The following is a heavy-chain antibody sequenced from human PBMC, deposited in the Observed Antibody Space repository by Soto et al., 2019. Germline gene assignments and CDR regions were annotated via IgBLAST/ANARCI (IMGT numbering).Heavy chain of an antibody. D-gene: IGHD4-4*01. J-gene: IGHJ6*02. V-gene: IGHV3-23*01. CDR2: ISGSGGST. CDR3: AAHSNYDPYYYYGMDV. CDR1: GFTFSSYA. Sequence: PGGSLRLSCAASGFTFSSYAMSWVRQAPGKGLEWVSAISGSGGSTYYADSVKGRFTISRDNSKNTLYLQMNSLRAEDTAVYYCAAHSNYDPYYYYGMDVWGQGTTVTVSS.